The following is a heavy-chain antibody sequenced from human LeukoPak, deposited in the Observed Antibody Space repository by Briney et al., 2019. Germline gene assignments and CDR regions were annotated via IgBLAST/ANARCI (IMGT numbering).Heavy chain of an antibody. CDR2: ISAYNGQT. CDR3: ARGLHRAAAGPYYYYGMDV. Sequence: GASVKVSCKASGYTFTSYGVSWVRQAPGQGLEWMGWISAYNGQTNYAQKFQDRVTMTTDTSTSTAYMEVRTLRSDDSALYYCARGLHRAAAGPYYYYGMDVWGQGTTVTVSS. CDR1: GYTFTSYG. J-gene: IGHJ6*02. D-gene: IGHD6-13*01. V-gene: IGHV1-18*01.